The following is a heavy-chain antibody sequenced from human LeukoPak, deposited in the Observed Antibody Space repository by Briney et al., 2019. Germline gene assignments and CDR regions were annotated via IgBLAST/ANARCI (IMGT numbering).Heavy chain of an antibody. V-gene: IGHV3-64*01. CDR3: ARRSPSGTYDY. CDR1: GFTFSTYS. J-gene: IGHJ4*02. CDR2: INSNGDST. Sequence: GGSLRLSCAASGFTFSTYSMHWVRQAPGQGLDYVSAINSNGDSTYYATSVKGRFTISRDNSKNTLYLQMGSLRGEDMAVYYCARRSPSGTYDYWGQGTLVTVSS. D-gene: IGHD1-26*01.